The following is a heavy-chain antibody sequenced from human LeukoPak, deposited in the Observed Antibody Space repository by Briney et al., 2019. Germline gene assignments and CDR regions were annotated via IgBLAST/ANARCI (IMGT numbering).Heavy chain of an antibody. J-gene: IGHJ6*03. D-gene: IGHD5-18*01. CDR3: ARLAPDTYYYYYMDV. CDR2: IIPIFGTA. Sequence: SVKVSCKASGGTFSSYAISWVRQAPGQGLEWMGGIIPIFGTANYAQKFQGRVTITTDESTSTAYMELSSLRSEDTAVYYCARLAPDTYYYYYMDVWGKGATVTVSS. V-gene: IGHV1-69*05. CDR1: GGTFSSYA.